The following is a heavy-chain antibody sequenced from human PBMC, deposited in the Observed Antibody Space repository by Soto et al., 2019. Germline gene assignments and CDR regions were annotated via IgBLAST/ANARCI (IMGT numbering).Heavy chain of an antibody. V-gene: IGHV4-38-2*01. CDR3: AGVDSSSGFDY. CDR1: GYSISSGYY. D-gene: IGHD6-6*01. Sequence: PSETLSLTCAVSGYSISSGYYWGCIRQPPGKGLEWIGSIYHSGSTYYNPSLKSRVTISVDTSKNQFSLRLTSVTAADTAVYYCAGVDSSSGFDYWGQGTLVT. CDR2: IYHSGST. J-gene: IGHJ4*02.